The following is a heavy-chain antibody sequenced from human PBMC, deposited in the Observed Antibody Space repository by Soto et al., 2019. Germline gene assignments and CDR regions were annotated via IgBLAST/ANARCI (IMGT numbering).Heavy chain of an antibody. CDR3: AKFRCSSSSYYLCFGMEV. V-gene: IGHV3-30*02. CDR1: GFIFSSYG. CDR2: IRYDGINI. Sequence: PGGSLRLSCAASGFIFSSYGIHWVRQAPGKGLEWVALIRYDGINIYYADSVKGRFTMSRDNSKNTVYLQMYSLRVEDAAVYYCAKFRCSSSSYYLCFGMEVLGQGTTVTVSS. J-gene: IGHJ6*02. D-gene: IGHD6-6*01.